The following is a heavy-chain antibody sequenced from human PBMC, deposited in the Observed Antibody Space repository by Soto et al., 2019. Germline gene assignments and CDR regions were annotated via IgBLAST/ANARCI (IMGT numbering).Heavy chain of an antibody. Sequence: GGSLRLSCAASGFTFSSFALSWVRQAPGKGLGWVSAISGSGDGTDYADSVKGRFTISRDNSKNTLYLQMNSLRAEDTAVYYCAGPGYSSQDYWGQGALVTVSS. CDR1: GFTFSSFA. J-gene: IGHJ4*02. CDR2: ISGSGDGT. V-gene: IGHV3-23*01. D-gene: IGHD5-18*01. CDR3: AGPGYSSQDY.